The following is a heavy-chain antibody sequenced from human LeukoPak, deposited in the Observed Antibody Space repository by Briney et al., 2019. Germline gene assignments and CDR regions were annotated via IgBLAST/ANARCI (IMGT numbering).Heavy chain of an antibody. V-gene: IGHV1-69*13. Sequence: GASVKVSCKASGGTFSSYAISWVRQAPGQGLEWMGGIIPIFGTANYAQKFQGRVTITADESTSTAYMELSSLRSEDTVVYYCARGAPDYGDYPMDVWGKGTTVTVSS. CDR1: GGTFSSYA. D-gene: IGHD4-17*01. J-gene: IGHJ6*04. CDR2: IIPIFGTA. CDR3: ARGAPDYGDYPMDV.